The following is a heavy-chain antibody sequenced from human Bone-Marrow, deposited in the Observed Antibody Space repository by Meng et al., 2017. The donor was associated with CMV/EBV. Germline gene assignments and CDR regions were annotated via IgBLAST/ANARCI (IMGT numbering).Heavy chain of an antibody. CDR1: GYTFASYD. CDR3: AITREDSSSWLYYYYGMDV. Sequence: ASVKVSCKASGYTFASYDINWVRQAPGQGLEWMGWLSPYTGDTGYAQKFQGRVTLTKNISISTAYMELSSLRSEDTAVYYCAITREDSSSWLYYYYGMDVWGQGTTVTVSS. D-gene: IGHD6-13*01. V-gene: IGHV1-8*01. CDR2: LSPYTGDT. J-gene: IGHJ6*02.